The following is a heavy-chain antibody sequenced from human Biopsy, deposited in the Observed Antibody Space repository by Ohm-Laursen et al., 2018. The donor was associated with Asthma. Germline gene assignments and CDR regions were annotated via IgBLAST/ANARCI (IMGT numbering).Heavy chain of an antibody. CDR2: ISYDGSNK. J-gene: IGHJ4*02. CDR1: GFTFSSFG. D-gene: IGHD6-19*01. CDR3: SREEPTSGWYQGSILR. V-gene: IGHV3-30*03. Sequence: SLRLSCSASGFTFSSFGMHWVRQAPGKGLEWVACISYDGSNKYYADSVKGRSTISRDNSKNTLYLQMNSLRAEDTAVYYCSREEPTSGWYQGSILRWVQGTLVTVSS.